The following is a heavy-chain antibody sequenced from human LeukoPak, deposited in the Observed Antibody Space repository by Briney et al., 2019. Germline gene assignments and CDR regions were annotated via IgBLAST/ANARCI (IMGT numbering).Heavy chain of an antibody. CDR3: AKDRVGYSGARGFES. CDR2: ISPSGGST. V-gene: IGHV3-23*01. CDR1: GFTFSTYA. Sequence: QSGGSLRLSCAASGFTFSTYAMRWVRQAPGKGLEWVSRISPSGGSTYYADSVKGRFTISRDNSKDTLYLQMNSLGAADTAVYYCAKDRVGYSGARGFESWGQGTLVTVSS. J-gene: IGHJ4*02. D-gene: IGHD5-12*01.